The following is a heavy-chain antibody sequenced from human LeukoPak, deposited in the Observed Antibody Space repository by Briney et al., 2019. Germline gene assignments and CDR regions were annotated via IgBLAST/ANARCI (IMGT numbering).Heavy chain of an antibody. Sequence: ASVKVSCKASGYTFTGYYMHWVRQAPGQGLEWMGRINPNSGGTNYAQKFQGRVTMTRDTSISTAYMELSRLRSDDTAVYYCARGGHGQWLSNDAFDIWGQGTMVTVSS. V-gene: IGHV1-2*06. CDR1: GYTFTGYY. D-gene: IGHD6-19*01. CDR3: ARGGHGQWLSNDAFDI. CDR2: INPNSGGT. J-gene: IGHJ3*02.